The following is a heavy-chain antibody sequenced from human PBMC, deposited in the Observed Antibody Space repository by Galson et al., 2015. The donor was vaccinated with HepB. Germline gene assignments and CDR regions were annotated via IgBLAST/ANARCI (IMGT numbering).Heavy chain of an antibody. D-gene: IGHD6-13*01. V-gene: IGHV3-30*02. CDR3: AKDVRGSSWTQPPEFDH. J-gene: IGHJ4*02. Sequence: SLRLSCAASGFTFDSFGMHWVRQAPGKGPEWVAFIRFDSKNTYYGDSVKGRFSVSGDNSNSTLYLQVSSLRVEDTAVYYCAKDVRGSSWTQPPEFDHWGRGTLVIVSS. CDR1: GFTFDSFG. CDR2: IRFDSKNT.